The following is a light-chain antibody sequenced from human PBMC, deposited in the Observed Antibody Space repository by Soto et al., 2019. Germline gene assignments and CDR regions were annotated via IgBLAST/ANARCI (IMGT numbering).Light chain of an antibody. CDR3: QQYNNWPET. Sequence: EIVMTQSAATLSVSPWERATLSCRASQSVSSNLAWYHQKPGQAPRLLIYGPSTRATGIPARFSGSGSGTEFTLTISSLQSEDFAVYYCQQYNNWPETFGQGTKVEIK. V-gene: IGKV3-15*01. CDR2: GPS. J-gene: IGKJ1*01. CDR1: QSVSSN.